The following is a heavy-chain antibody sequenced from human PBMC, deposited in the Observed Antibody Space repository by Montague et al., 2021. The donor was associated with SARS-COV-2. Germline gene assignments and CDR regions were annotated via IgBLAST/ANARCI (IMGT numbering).Heavy chain of an antibody. CDR1: GGPLSGYF. CDR3: AGAPTFYDVLTGHDSELDV. V-gene: IGHV4-34*01. D-gene: IGHD3-9*01. Sequence: SETLSLTCGVSGGPLSGYFWCWFRQTPGKGLVWFGEISHGGATKYYPTPISRPTAKVNTSRNQFSLQLISLTAAATGVYYCAGAPTFYDVLTGHDSELDVWGRGTMVIVSS. J-gene: IGHJ3*01. CDR2: ISHGGAT.